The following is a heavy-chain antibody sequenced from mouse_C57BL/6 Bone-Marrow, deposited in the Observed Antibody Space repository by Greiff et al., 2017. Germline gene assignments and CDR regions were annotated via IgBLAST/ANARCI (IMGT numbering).Heavy chain of an antibody. CDR1: GYTFTSYW. D-gene: IGHD1-1*02. J-gene: IGHJ2*01. Sequence: QVQLQQPGAELVRPGPSVKLSCKASGYTFTSYWMHWVKQRPGQGLEWIGVIDPSDSYTNYNQKFKGKATLTVDTSSSTAYMQLSSLTSEDSAVYYCARSGGVDYWGQGTTLTVSS. V-gene: IGHV1-59*01. CDR2: IDPSDSYT. CDR3: ARSGGVDY.